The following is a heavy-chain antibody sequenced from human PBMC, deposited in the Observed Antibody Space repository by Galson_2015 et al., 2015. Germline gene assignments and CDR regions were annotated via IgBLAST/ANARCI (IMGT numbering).Heavy chain of an antibody. CDR2: MRPWGST. J-gene: IGHJ4*02. CDR3: ARFHAETATLD. D-gene: IGHD5-24*01. Sequence: VHGGSFSGYYCSWIRQPPGKGLEWIGEMRPWGSTNYNPSLKSRVTISLDTSKRQFSLKVNSVTAADTAVYYCARFHAETATLDWGQGTLVTVSS. V-gene: IGHV4-34*01. CDR1: GGSFSGYY.